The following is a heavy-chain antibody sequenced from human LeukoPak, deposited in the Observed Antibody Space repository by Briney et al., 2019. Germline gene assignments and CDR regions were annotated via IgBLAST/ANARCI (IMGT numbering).Heavy chain of an antibody. CDR3: AKDQKIGATMVRGVIINYYYYYGMDV. CDR2: ISYDGSNK. V-gene: IGHV3-30*18. D-gene: IGHD3-10*01. CDR1: GFTFSSYG. Sequence: GGSLRLSCAASGFTFSSYGMHWVRQAPGKGLEWVAVISYDGSNKYYADSVKGRFTISRDNSKNTLYLQMNSLRAEDTAVYYCAKDQKIGATMVRGVIINYYYYYGMDVWGQGTTVTVSS. J-gene: IGHJ6*02.